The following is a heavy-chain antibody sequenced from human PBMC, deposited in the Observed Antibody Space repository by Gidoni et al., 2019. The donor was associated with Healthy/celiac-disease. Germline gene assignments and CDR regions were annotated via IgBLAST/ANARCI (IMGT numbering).Heavy chain of an antibody. J-gene: IGHJ6*02. CDR1: GGSISSGDYY. CDR2: IYYRGST. V-gene: IGHV4-30-4*01. CDR3: AREGVGYSSSWYSYGMDV. Sequence: QVQLQESGPGLVKPSQTLSLTCTVSGGSISSGDYYWSWIRQPPGKGLEWIGYIYYRGSTYYNPSLKSRVTISVDTSKNQFSLKLSSVTAADTAVYYCAREGVGYSSSWYSYGMDVWGQGTTVTVSS. D-gene: IGHD6-13*01.